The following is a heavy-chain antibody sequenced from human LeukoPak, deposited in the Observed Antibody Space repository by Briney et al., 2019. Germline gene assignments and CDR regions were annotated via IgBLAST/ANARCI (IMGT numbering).Heavy chain of an antibody. D-gene: IGHD1-26*01. CDR2: IKQDGSEK. CDR1: GFTFSSYW. CDR3: ARGGLSGSYFFDS. V-gene: IGHV3-7*04. J-gene: IGHJ4*02. Sequence: GGSLRLSCAASGFTFSSYWMSWVRQAPGKGLEGVANIKQDGSEKYYVDSVKGRVTISRDNAKNSLYLQMNSLRAEDTAVYYCARGGLSGSYFFDSWGQGTLVTVSS.